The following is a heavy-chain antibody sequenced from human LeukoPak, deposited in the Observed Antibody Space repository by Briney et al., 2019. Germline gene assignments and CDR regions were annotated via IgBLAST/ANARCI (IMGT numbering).Heavy chain of an antibody. CDR3: ARQTGSGLFILP. CDR1: GGSISSSNFY. CDR2: IYYSGNT. Sequence: KTSETLSLTCSVSGGSISSSNFYWSWIRQPPGKGLEWIGSIYYSGNTYYNASLKSQVSISIDTSKNRFSLKLTSVTAADTAVYYCARQTGSGLFILPGGQGTLVTVSS. D-gene: IGHD3/OR15-3a*01. V-gene: IGHV4-39*01. J-gene: IGHJ4*02.